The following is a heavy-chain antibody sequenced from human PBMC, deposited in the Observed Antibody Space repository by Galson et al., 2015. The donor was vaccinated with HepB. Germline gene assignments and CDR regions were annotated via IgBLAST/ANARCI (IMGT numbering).Heavy chain of an antibody. D-gene: IGHD5-24*01. J-gene: IGHJ4*02. CDR3: VRVARWLQFLD. CDR2: IYYSGST. V-gene: IGHV4-31*03. CDR1: GDSISSSAYY. Sequence: TLSLTCTVSGDSISSSAYYWSWIRQHPGKGLEWIGYIYYSGSTNYHPSLKSRFTISVDRSKNPFSLKLSSVTAADTAVYYCVRVARWLQFLDWGQGTLVTVSS.